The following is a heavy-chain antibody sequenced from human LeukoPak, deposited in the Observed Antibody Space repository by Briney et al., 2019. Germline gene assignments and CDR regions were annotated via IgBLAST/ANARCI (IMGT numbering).Heavy chain of an antibody. D-gene: IGHD6-6*01. J-gene: IGHJ4*02. CDR3: ARDPEQLGYFDY. CDR1: GFTFSTYA. Sequence: PGRSLRLSCAASGFTFSTYAMHWVRQAPGKGLEWVAVISYDGTNKYNADSVKGRFTISRDNSKNTLYLQMNSLRVEDTAVYYCARDPEQLGYFDYWGQGTLVTVSS. CDR2: ISYDGTNK. V-gene: IGHV3-30-3*01.